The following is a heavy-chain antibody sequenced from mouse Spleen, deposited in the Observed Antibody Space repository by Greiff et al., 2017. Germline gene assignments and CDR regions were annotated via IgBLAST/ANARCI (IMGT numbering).Heavy chain of an antibody. CDR1: GFTFSSYY. D-gene: IGHD2-10*01. V-gene: IGHV5-9*04. CDR3: ARSYYGNHYAMDY. Sequence: EVNVVESGGGLVKLGGSLKLSCAASGFTFSSYYMSWVRQTPEKRLEWVATISSGGGSTYYPDSVKGRFTISRDNAKNTLYLQMSSLNSEDTAVYYCARSYYGNHYAMDYWGQGTSVTVSS. J-gene: IGHJ4*01. CDR2: ISSGGGST.